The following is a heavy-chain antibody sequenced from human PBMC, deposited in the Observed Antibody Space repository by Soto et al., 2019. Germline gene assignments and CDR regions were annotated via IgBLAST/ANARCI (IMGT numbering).Heavy chain of an antibody. CDR2: ISTFNGKT. D-gene: IGHD1-26*01. CDR1: RYTFTSHG. V-gene: IGHV1-18*01. Sequence: QVQLVQSGGDVKTPGASVKVSCTTFRYTFTSHGIAWVRQAPGQGLEWMGWISTFNGKTDSAQKFQGRVTMTADTITSTVHMELRSLRSDDTAVYYCARLLTEGATFREDAFDLWGQGTKVTVSS. J-gene: IGHJ3*01. CDR3: ARLLTEGATFREDAFDL.